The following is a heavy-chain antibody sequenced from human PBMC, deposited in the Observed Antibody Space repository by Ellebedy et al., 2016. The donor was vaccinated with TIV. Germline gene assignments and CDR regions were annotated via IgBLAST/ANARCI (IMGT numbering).Heavy chain of an antibody. CDR2: IYYSGST. CDR1: GGPISSYY. D-gene: IGHD5-18*01. V-gene: IGHV4-59*01. CDR3: ARDISYGTFDY. J-gene: IGHJ4*02. Sequence: SETLSLXXTVSGGPISSYYWSWIRQPPGKGLEWIGYIYYSGSTNYNPSLKSRVTISVDTSKNQFSLKLSSVTAADTAVYYCARDISYGTFDYWGQGTLVTVSS.